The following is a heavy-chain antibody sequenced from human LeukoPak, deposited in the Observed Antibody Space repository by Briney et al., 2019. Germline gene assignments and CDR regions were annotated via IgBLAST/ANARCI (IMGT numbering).Heavy chain of an antibody. J-gene: IGHJ4*02. Sequence: ASVKVSCKASGYTFTAYYMHWVRQAPGQGFEWMGWINPNTGDRNYAQKFQGRVTMTRDTTISTAYVELSRLTSDDTAVYYCASYPRYGRSPPFDYWGQGTLVTVSS. CDR2: INPNTGDR. D-gene: IGHD5-18*01. V-gene: IGHV1-2*02. CDR3: ASYPRYGRSPPFDY. CDR1: GYTFTAYY.